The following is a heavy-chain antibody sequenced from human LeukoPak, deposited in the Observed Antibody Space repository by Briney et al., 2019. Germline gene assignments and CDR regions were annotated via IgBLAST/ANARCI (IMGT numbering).Heavy chain of an antibody. Sequence: ASVKVSCKASGYTFTSYGISWVRQAPGQGLEWMGWISAYNGNTNYAQKLQGRVTMTTDTSTSTAYMELRSLRSDDTAVYYCARDDSTKYYYYYYYMDVWGKGTTVTISS. D-gene: IGHD1-14*01. CDR3: ARDDSTKYYYYYYYMDV. J-gene: IGHJ6*03. CDR1: GYTFTSYG. V-gene: IGHV1-18*01. CDR2: ISAYNGNT.